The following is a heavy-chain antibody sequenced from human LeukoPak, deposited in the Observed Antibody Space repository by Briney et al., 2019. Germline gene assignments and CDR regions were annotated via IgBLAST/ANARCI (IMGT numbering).Heavy chain of an antibody. CDR3: ARDSLPTEIIYAEYFQH. CDR2: FDPEDGET. V-gene: IGHV1-24*01. CDR1: GDTLTELS. J-gene: IGHJ1*01. D-gene: IGHD2/OR15-2a*01. Sequence: ASVKVSCKVSGDTLTELSMHWVRQAPGKGLEWMGGFDPEDGETIYAQKFQGRVTMTRDTSTSTVYMELSSLRSEDTAVYHCARDSLPTEIIYAEYFQHWGQGTLVTVSS.